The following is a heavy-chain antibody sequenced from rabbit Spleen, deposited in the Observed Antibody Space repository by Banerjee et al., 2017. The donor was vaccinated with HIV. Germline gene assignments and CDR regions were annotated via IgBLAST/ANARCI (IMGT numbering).Heavy chain of an antibody. Sequence: QSLEESGGDRVKPGASLTLICTASGVSFSGDSDMRWVSQAPGKGLEWIACIDTGSSGFTYFASWAKGRFTISRTSSTTVTLQMTSLTAADTATYFCARDTSASFSSYGMDLWGPGTLVTVS. V-gene: IGHV1S40*01. CDR1: GVSFSGDSD. CDR2: IDTGSSGFT. CDR3: ARDTSASFSSYGMDL. J-gene: IGHJ6*01. D-gene: IGHD1-1*01.